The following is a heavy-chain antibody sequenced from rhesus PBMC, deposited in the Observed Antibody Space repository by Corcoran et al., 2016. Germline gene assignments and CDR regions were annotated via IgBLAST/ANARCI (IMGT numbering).Heavy chain of an antibody. CDR2: IRSKTNGGKT. CDR3: ARLSGWAVDY. D-gene: IGHD6-31*01. J-gene: IGHJ4*01. Sequence: EVQLVESGGGLVQPGGSLRLSCAASGFTFSDYYLYWVRPAPGKVMEWVGFIRSKTNGGKTEYAAAGKGRVTISIDDSKNIASLQMKSLKTEDTAVYYCARLSGWAVDYGGQGVLVTVSS. V-gene: IGHV3S22*01. CDR1: GFTFSDYY.